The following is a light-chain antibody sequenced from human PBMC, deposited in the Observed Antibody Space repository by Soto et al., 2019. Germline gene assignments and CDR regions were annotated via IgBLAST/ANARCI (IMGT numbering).Light chain of an antibody. CDR1: SSNIGSNT. V-gene: IGLV1-44*01. Sequence: QAVVTQPPSASRTPGQRVTISCSGGSSNIGSNTVNWYQQLPGTAPKLLIYSSNQRPSGVPDRFSGSKSGTSASLAISGLQSDDEADYYCAAWDDSLNGWVFGGGTQLTVL. J-gene: IGLJ3*02. CDR3: AAWDDSLNGWV. CDR2: SSN.